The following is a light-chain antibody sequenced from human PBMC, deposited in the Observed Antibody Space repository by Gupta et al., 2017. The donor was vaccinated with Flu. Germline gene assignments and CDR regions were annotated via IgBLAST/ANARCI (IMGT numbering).Light chain of an antibody. CDR3: AAEDDSRNVQV. V-gene: IGLV1-44*01. CDR2: SNN. Sequence: SVLTQPPSASGPPGQRVTISCSGSSSNIGSNNVNWYQQLPGTAPKLLMYSNNRRPSGVPDRFSGSKYATSAALPTIGLQAEDEADYYCAAEDDSRNVQVFGGGTKLTVL. J-gene: IGLJ3*02. CDR1: SSNIGSNN.